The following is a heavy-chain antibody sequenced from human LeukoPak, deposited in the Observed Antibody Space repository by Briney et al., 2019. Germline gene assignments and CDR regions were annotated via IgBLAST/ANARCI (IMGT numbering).Heavy chain of an antibody. Sequence: AGSLTPSCLAAGFTFRSDWMRWVRQAPGKLREWVANIKQDEREKYYVDSVKCRVIVSRENANNSLYLQLNRLRVEDTAVYYCANFPHLAPTYLDSWGQGILVSVSS. CDR3: ANFPHLAPTYLDS. J-gene: IGHJ4*02. CDR1: GFTFRSDW. CDR2: IKQDEREK. D-gene: IGHD2/OR15-2a*01. V-gene: IGHV3-7*01.